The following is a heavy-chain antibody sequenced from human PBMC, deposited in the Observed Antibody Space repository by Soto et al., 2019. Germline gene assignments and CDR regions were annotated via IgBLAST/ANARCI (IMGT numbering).Heavy chain of an antibody. Sequence: VKVSCKASGGTFSSYAISWVLQAPGQGLEWMGGIIPIFGTANYAQKFQGRVTITADESTSTAYMELSSLRSEDTAVYYCVRDLYGDYDYFDYWGQGTLVTVSS. CDR3: VRDLYGDYDYFDY. D-gene: IGHD4-17*01. CDR1: GGTFSSYA. V-gene: IGHV1-69*13. CDR2: IIPIFGTA. J-gene: IGHJ4*02.